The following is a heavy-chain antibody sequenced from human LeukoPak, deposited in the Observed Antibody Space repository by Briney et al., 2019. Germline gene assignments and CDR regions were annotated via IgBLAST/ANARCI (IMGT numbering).Heavy chain of an antibody. V-gene: IGHV1-46*01. CDR3: ARARQWLVNYYYYMDV. J-gene: IGHJ6*03. CDR1: GYTFTSYY. D-gene: IGHD6-19*01. CDR2: INPSGGST. Sequence: ASVKVSCKASGYTFTSYYMHWVRQAPGQGLGWMGIINPSGGSTSYAQKFQGRVTMTRDMSTSTVYMELSSLRSEDTAVYYCARARQWLVNYYYYMDVWGKGTTVTVSS.